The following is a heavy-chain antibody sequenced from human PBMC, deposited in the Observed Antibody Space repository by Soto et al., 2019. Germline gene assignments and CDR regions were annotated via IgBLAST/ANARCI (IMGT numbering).Heavy chain of an antibody. CDR2: IYYSGST. J-gene: IGHJ4*02. D-gene: IGHD5-12*01. CDR3: ARGGYSDSTGQDY. V-gene: IGHV4-59*01. Sequence: SETLSLTCTVSGGSISSYYWSWIRQPPGKGLEWIGYIYYSGSTNYNPSLKSRVTISVDTSKNQFSLKLSSVTAADTAVYYCARGGYSDSTGQDYWGQGTLVTVSS. CDR1: GGSISSYY.